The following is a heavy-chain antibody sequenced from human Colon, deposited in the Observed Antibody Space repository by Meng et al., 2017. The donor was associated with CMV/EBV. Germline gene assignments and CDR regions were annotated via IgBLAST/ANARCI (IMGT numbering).Heavy chain of an antibody. V-gene: IGHV3-74*03. D-gene: IGHD5-24*01. Sequence: CAASGLTLSSYWTHLVRQPPGQRLVWVARLNNDGTYMPYADSVRGRFSISRDNAQNTVYLQMNLLTADDTAVYYCARPRDGYSPFDLWGQGTLVTVSS. CDR1: GLTLSSYW. CDR2: LNNDGTYM. J-gene: IGHJ4*02. CDR3: ARPRDGYSPFDL.